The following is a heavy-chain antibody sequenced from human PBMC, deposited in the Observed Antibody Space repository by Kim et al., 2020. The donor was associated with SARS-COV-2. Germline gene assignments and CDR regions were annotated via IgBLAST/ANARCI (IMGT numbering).Heavy chain of an antibody. Sequence: SETLSLTCTVSGGSISSSSYSWGWIRQPPGKGLEWIGTIYYSGSTYYNPSLKSRVTISVDTSKNQFSLKLTSVTAADTAVYYCARHCKWRGPGPHFDYWGQGTLVTVSS. CDR1: GGSISSSSYS. CDR2: IYYSGST. V-gene: IGHV4-39*01. CDR3: ARHCKWRGPGPHFDY. J-gene: IGHJ4*02. D-gene: IGHD1-26*01.